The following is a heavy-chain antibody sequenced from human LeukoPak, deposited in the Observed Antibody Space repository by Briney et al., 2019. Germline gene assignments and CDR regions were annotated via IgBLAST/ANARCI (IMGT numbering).Heavy chain of an antibody. Sequence: PGGSLRLSCAASGFTFDDYGMSWVRQAPGKGLECVSGINWNGGSTGYADSVRGRFTISRDSAKNSLYLQMNSLRAEDTAIYHCAKDSAWIQFNDWGQGTLVTVSS. CDR3: AKDSAWIQFND. CDR1: GFTFDDYG. CDR2: INWNGGST. D-gene: IGHD5-18*01. J-gene: IGHJ4*02. V-gene: IGHV3-20*01.